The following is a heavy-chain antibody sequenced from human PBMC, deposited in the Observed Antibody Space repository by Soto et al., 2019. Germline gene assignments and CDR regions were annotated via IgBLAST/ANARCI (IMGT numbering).Heavy chain of an antibody. CDR1: GGSISSGDYY. Sequence: TLSLTCTVSGGSISSGDYYWSWIRQPPGKGLEWIGYIYYSGGTYYNPSLKSRVTISVDTSKNQFSLKLSSVTAADTAVYYCARVGAIFGVVTDHDAFDIWGQGTMVTVSS. J-gene: IGHJ3*02. D-gene: IGHD3-3*01. V-gene: IGHV4-30-4*01. CDR2: IYYSGGT. CDR3: ARVGAIFGVVTDHDAFDI.